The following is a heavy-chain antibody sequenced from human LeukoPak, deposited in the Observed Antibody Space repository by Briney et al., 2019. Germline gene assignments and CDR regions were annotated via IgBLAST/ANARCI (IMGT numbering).Heavy chain of an antibody. D-gene: IGHD5-18*01. CDR3: ARDGGRGYSYGSDTFHI. V-gene: IGHV4-59*01. CDR1: GGSISSYY. Sequence: SETLSLTCTVSGGSISSYYWSWIRQPPGKGLEWIGYIYYSGSTNYNPSLKSRVTISVDTSKNQFSLKLSSVTAADTAEYYCARDGGRGYSYGSDTFHIWGQGSMVTVSS. CDR2: IYYSGST. J-gene: IGHJ3*02.